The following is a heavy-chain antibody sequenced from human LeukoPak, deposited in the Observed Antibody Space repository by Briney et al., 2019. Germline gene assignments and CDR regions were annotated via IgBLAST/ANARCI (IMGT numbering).Heavy chain of an antibody. CDR1: GFTVSGNY. V-gene: IGHV3-53*01. CDR3: ARATSGGRSSWYDY. J-gene: IGHJ4*02. CDR2: IYSDDTT. Sequence: GGSLRLSCAVSGFTVSGNYMSWIRQAPGKGLEWVSLIYSDDTTLYADSVKGRFTISRDNAKNSLYLQMNSLRAEDTAVYYCARATSGGRSSWYDYWGQGTLVTVSS. D-gene: IGHD6-13*01.